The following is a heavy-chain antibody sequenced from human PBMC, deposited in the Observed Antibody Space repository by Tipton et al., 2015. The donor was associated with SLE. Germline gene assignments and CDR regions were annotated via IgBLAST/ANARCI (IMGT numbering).Heavy chain of an antibody. J-gene: IGHJ4*02. CDR1: GGSFSGYY. V-gene: IGHV4-34*01. D-gene: IGHD3-10*01. Sequence: TLSLTCAVYGGSFSGYYWSWIRQPPGKGLEWIGEINHSGSTNYNPSLKSRVTISVDTSKNQFSLKLSPVTAADTAVYYCAGRGVRGVIITSVYWGQGTLVTVSS. CDR2: INHSGST. CDR3: AGRGVRGVIITSVY.